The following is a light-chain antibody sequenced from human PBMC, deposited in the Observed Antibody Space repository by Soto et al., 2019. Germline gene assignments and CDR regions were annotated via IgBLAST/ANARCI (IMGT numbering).Light chain of an antibody. CDR3: CSYAGSSTFVV. CDR2: EVS. CDR1: SSDVGSYNL. J-gene: IGLJ2*01. V-gene: IGLV2-23*02. Sequence: QSVLTQPASVSGSPGQSITISCTGTSSDVGSYNLVSWYQQHPRKAPKLMIYEVSKRPSGVSNRFSGSKSGNTASLTISGLQAEDEADYYCCSYAGSSTFVVFGGGTKLTVL.